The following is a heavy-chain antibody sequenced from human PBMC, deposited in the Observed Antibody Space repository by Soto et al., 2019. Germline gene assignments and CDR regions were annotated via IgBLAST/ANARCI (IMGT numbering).Heavy chain of an antibody. CDR2: ISGSGGST. V-gene: IGHV3-23*01. J-gene: IGHJ3*02. D-gene: IGHD3-3*01. Sequence: GGSLRLSCAASGFTFSSYAMSWVRQAPGKGLEWVSAISGSGGSTYYADSVKGRCTISRDNSKNTLYLQMNSLRAEDTAVYYCAKDLSRYYDFWSGYQYNAFDIWGQGTMVAVSS. CDR3: AKDLSRYYDFWSGYQYNAFDI. CDR1: GFTFSSYA.